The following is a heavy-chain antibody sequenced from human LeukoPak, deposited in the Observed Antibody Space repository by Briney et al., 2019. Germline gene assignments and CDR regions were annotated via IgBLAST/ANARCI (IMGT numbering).Heavy chain of an antibody. Sequence: GGSLRLSCAASGFTFSSYAMSWVRQAPGKGLEWVSAISAGGGSTYYADSVKGRFTISRDNSKNTLYLQMDSLRAEDTAVYYCASSSSGPYYYYYMDVWGKGTTVTVSS. CDR3: ASSSSGPYYYYYMDV. CDR2: ISAGGGST. D-gene: IGHD6-6*01. CDR1: GFTFSSYA. V-gene: IGHV3-23*01. J-gene: IGHJ6*03.